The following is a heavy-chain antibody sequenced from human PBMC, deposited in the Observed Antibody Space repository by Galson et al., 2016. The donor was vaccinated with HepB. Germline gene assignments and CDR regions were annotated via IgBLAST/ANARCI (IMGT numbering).Heavy chain of an antibody. CDR3: ARSGVWGTHRSPDY. J-gene: IGHJ4*02. Sequence: CAASGYPFGPYAMSWVRQPPGKGLEWVSSLSGSGDPTYYADSVKGRFTISRDNSRSILYLQMNSLRAEDTALYYCARSGVWGTHRSPDYWGQGTLVTVSS. V-gene: IGHV3-23*01. D-gene: IGHD3-16*02. CDR1: GYPFGPYA. CDR2: LSGSGDPT.